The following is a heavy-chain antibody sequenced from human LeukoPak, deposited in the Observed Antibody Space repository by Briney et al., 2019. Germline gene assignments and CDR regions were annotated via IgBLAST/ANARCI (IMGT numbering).Heavy chain of an antibody. D-gene: IGHD3-16*02. CDR3: ARGRHGIERLGELSIYDY. J-gene: IGHJ4*02. V-gene: IGHV4-61*02. CDR2: IYTSGST. CDR1: GGSMSSGSHY. Sequence: NSSETLSLTCTVSGGSMSSGSHYWSWIRQPAGKGLEWIGRIYTSGSTNYNPSLKSRVTISVDTSKNQFSLKLSSVTAADTAVYYCARGRHGIERLGELSIYDYWGQGTLVTVSS.